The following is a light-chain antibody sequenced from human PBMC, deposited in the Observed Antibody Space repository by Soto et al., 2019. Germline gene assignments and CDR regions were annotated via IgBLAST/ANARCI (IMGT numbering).Light chain of an antibody. CDR1: QSISSN. V-gene: IGKV1-39*01. CDR2: AAS. CDR3: QQSYSTPLT. Sequence: DIQMTQSPSSLSASVGDRVTITCRASQSISSNLNWYQQKPGKAPKLLIYAASSLQSGVPSRFSGGGSGTDFTLTISSLQPEDFATYSCQQSYSTPLTFGVGTKVEIK. J-gene: IGKJ4*01.